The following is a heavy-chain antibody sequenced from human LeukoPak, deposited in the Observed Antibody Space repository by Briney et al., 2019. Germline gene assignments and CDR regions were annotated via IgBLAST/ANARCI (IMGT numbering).Heavy chain of an antibody. J-gene: IGHJ6*03. CDR1: GYTFTSYA. CDR3: ARDGGSGYSYGIGNYYNYYMDV. D-gene: IGHD5-18*01. V-gene: IGHV1-3*02. CDR2: SNAGNGNT. Sequence: ASVKVSCKASGYTFTSYAMHWVRQAPGQRLEWMGWSNAGNGNTKYSQEFQDRVTITRDTSASTAYMEMSSLRSDDMAVYYCARDGGSGYSYGIGNYYNYYMDVWGKGTTVTVSS.